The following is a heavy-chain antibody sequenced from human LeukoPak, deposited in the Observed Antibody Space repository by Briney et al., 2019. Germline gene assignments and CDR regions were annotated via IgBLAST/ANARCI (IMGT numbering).Heavy chain of an antibody. CDR1: GFTFKTYW. CDR2: SNSDGSST. CDR3: ARDRGIATYYFDY. V-gene: IGHV3-74*01. D-gene: IGHD6-13*01. Sequence: GGSLRLSCAASGFTFKTYWMHWVRQAPGKGLVWVSHSNSDGSSTSYADSVRGRFTISRDNAKNTLYLQMNSLRAEDTAVYYCARDRGIATYYFDYWGQGTLVTVSS. J-gene: IGHJ4*02.